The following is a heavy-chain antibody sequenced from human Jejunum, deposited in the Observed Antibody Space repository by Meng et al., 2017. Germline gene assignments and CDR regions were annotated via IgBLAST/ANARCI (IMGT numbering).Heavy chain of an antibody. Sequence: GESLKISCAASGFTLSSHIMHWVRQAPGKGLEWVALIWFDGSIKNYADSVKGRFTISRDNSKSALFLEMNSLRTEDSAVYYCAREDGVVGISGVDYWGQGTLVTVSS. J-gene: IGHJ4*02. CDR1: GFTLSSHI. D-gene: IGHD1-26*01. CDR3: AREDGVVGISGVDY. CDR2: IWFDGSIK. V-gene: IGHV3-33*08.